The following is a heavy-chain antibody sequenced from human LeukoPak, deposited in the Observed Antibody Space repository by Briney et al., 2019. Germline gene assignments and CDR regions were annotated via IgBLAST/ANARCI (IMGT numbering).Heavy chain of an antibody. J-gene: IGHJ4*02. CDR2: IWYDGSNK. CDR3: ARNYGSGSYYPFDY. D-gene: IGHD3-10*01. CDR1: GFTFSTYG. V-gene: IGHV3-33*01. Sequence: GGSLRLSCAASGFTFSTYGMHWVRRAPGKGLEWVAVIWYDGSNKYYADSVKGRFPISRDNSKNTLYLQMNSLRAEDTAVYYCARNYGSGSYYPFDYWGQGTLVTVSS.